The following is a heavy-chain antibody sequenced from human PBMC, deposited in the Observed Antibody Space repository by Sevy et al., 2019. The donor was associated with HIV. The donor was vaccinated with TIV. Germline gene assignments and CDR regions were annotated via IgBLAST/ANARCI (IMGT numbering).Heavy chain of an antibody. CDR1: GGTFSSYA. CDR2: IIPIFGTT. CDR3: ARGVYGGDGAFDI. Sequence: ASVKVSCKASGGTFSSYALSWVRQAPGQGLEWMAGIIPIFGTTNYAQKFQGRVTIIADKSTGTAYMGLSSLRSEDTAVYYCARGVYGGDGAFDIWGQGTMVTVSS. D-gene: IGHD4-17*01. J-gene: IGHJ3*02. V-gene: IGHV1-69*06.